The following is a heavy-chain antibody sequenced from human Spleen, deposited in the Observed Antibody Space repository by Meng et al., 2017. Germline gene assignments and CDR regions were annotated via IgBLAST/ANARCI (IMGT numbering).Heavy chain of an antibody. J-gene: IGHJ5*02. D-gene: IGHD6-19*01. CDR3: VRSSGWVKTGFDP. CDR2: IGHSGFT. Sequence: QPQLQESGPGLVKTSEALSLPCSVSGGSISTSGYYWGWIRQPPGKGLEWIGSIGHSGFTYYTPSLKSRVTVSIDTSRNQFSLWLTSVTAADTAVYYCVRSSGWVKTGFDPWGQGTLVTVSS. CDR1: GGSISTSGYY. V-gene: IGHV4-39*01.